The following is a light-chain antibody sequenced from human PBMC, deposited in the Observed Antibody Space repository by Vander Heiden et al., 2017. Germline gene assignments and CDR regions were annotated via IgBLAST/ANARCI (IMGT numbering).Light chain of an antibody. Sequence: EIVLTQSPDTLSLSPGERATLSCRASQSVSTTYLAWYQQKPGQAPRLLIYGAFNRATGIPDRFSGSGSGTDFTLTISRLEPEDFAVYYCQQYGGSPLYTFGQGTKLEI. V-gene: IGKV3-20*01. CDR3: QQYGGSPLYT. CDR2: GAF. J-gene: IGKJ2*01. CDR1: QSVSTTY.